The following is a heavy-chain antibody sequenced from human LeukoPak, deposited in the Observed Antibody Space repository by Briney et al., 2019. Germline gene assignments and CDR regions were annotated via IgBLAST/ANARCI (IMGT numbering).Heavy chain of an antibody. J-gene: IGHJ1*01. CDR3: ARDDGRSSWYFGYVQH. CDR1: GYTFTSYC. D-gene: IGHD6-13*01. Sequence: ASVKVSCKASGYTFTSYCIIGVRPAPGQGLEWMGWISAYKGTTNYSQKLQGRDTITTDTSTSTVYMELRRLRSDDTSVSFCARDDGRSSWYFGYVQHWGPGNLVTVSS. V-gene: IGHV1-18*01. CDR2: ISAYKGTT.